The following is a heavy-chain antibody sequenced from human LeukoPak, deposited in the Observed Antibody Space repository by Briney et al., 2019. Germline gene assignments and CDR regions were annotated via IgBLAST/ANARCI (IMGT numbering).Heavy chain of an antibody. CDR3: TRDLFNAFDI. V-gene: IGHV3-48*02. J-gene: IGHJ3*02. D-gene: IGHD2-21*01. Sequence: GGSLRLPCAASGFTFNSYSMNWVRQAPGKGLEWLSFITSSSSIIYYADSVKGRFTISRDNAKKSLYLQMNSLRDEDTAVYYCTRDLFNAFDIWGQGTMVTVSS. CDR2: ITSSSSII. CDR1: GFTFNSYS.